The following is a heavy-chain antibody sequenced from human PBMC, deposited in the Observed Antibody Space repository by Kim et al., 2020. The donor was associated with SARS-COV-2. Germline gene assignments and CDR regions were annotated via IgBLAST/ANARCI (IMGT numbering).Heavy chain of an antibody. V-gene: IGHV2-5*02. CDR2: IYWEGEK. CDR1: GFAFNTMRMG. D-gene: IGHD2-8*02. CDR3: AYRRTPQEGAWSRR. J-gene: IGHJ1*01. Sequence: SGPTLVKPTQTLTLTCTFSGFAFNTMRMGVGWFRQPPGQALEWLALIYWEGEKRFSPSLESRLAITKDTSKNQVVLTMTNVDPVDTATYYCAYRRTPQEGAWSRRGGRGARLTVSS.